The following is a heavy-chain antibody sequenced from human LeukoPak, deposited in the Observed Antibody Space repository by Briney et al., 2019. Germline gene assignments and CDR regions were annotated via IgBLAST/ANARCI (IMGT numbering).Heavy chain of an antibody. CDR3: ARGSYYYGSGSFMGSDY. V-gene: IGHV1-2*06. D-gene: IGHD3-10*01. J-gene: IGHJ4*02. CDR1: GYTFTGYY. CDR2: INPNSGGT. Sequence: GASVKVSCKASGYTFTGYYMHWVRQAPGQGLEWMGRINPNSGGTNYAQKFQGRVTMTRDTSISTAYMELSSLTSEDTAVYYCARGSYYYGSGSFMGSDYWGQGTLVTVSS.